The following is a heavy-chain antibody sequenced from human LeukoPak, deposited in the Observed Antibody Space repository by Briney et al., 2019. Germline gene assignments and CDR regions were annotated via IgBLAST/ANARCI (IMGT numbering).Heavy chain of an antibody. CDR2: ISGSGGST. J-gene: IGHJ6*02. Sequence: GGSLRLSCAASGFTFSSYAMSWVCQAPGKGLEWVSGISGSGGSTYYADSVKGRFTISRGNSKNTLYLQMNSLSAEDTAVYYCAKSHGPHYYYYGMDVWGQGTTVTVSS. CDR1: GFTFSSYA. CDR3: AKSHGPHYYYYGMDV. V-gene: IGHV3-23*01. D-gene: IGHD5-24*01.